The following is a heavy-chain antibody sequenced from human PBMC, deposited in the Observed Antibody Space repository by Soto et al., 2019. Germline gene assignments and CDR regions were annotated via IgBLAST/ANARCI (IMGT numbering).Heavy chain of an antibody. J-gene: IGHJ5*02. CDR1: GGSINYNSYY. CDR2: IYYTGTT. V-gene: IGHV4-39*02. CDR3: ARLVVVAPVANA. Sequence: SETLSLTCSVSGGSINYNSYYWGWIRQPPGKGLEWVGGIYYTGTTYYSPSLKDRVTISVDTSKNSFSLNLTSVTAADTAVYFCARLVVVAPVANAWGQGTLVTVSS. D-gene: IGHD2-2*01.